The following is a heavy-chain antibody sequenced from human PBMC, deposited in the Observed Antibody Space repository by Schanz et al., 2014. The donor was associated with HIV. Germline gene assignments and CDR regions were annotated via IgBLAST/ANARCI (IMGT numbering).Heavy chain of an antibody. CDR1: GFTISGYD. CDR2: IRVSGSGT. D-gene: IGHD1-26*01. V-gene: IGHV3-23*01. CDR3: ANQRYSGTYRPFDY. J-gene: IGHJ4*02. Sequence: EVQLLESGGGFVQPGGSLRLSCAVSGFTISGYDMTWVRQAPGKGLEWVSGIRVSGSGTYYADSVKGRFTISRDNSKNTVFLQMNSLRADDTAVYYCANQRYSGTYRPFDYWGRGTLVTVSS.